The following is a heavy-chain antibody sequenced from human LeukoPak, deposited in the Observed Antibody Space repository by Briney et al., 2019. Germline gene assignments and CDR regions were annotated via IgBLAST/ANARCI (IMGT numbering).Heavy chain of an antibody. D-gene: IGHD2-21*01. V-gene: IGHV1-8*01. CDR1: GYTFTSYD. J-gene: IGHJ4*02. CDR3: AREFRVVAPTQGDDY. Sequence: GASVKVSCKASGYTFTSYDINWVRQATGQGLEWMGWMDPNSGNTGYAQKFQGRVTMTRNTSISTDYMELSSLRSEDTAVYYCAREFRVVAPTQGDDYWGQGALVTVSS. CDR2: MDPNSGNT.